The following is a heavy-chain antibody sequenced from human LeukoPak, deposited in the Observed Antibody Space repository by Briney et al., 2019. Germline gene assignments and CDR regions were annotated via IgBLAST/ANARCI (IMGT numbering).Heavy chain of an antibody. CDR2: INIDGSRT. Sequence: GGSLRLSCAASGFTFSTYWIHWVRQAPGKGLVWVSRINIDGSRTTYADSVKGRFTISRDNAKNTLYLQMNSLRAEDTAVYYCARDRCRSTSCSLGFLDVWGKGTTFTVSS. V-gene: IGHV3-74*01. D-gene: IGHD2-2*01. CDR1: GFTFSTYW. J-gene: IGHJ6*04. CDR3: ARDRCRSTSCSLGFLDV.